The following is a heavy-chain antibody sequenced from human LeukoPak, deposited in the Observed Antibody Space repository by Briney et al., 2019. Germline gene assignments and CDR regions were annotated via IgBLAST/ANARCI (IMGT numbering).Heavy chain of an antibody. V-gene: IGHV5-51*01. J-gene: IGHJ4*02. CDR3: ARRRGDTVAGPDY. D-gene: IGHD6-19*01. Sequence: GESLKISCQGSGYSFTNYWIVWVRQMPGQGLEYMGIIHPGDSNTKYSPSFEGQVIISVDKSISTAHLQWSSLKASDSAIYYCARRRGDTVAGPDYWGQGTLVTVSS. CDR2: IHPGDSNT. CDR1: GYSFTNYW.